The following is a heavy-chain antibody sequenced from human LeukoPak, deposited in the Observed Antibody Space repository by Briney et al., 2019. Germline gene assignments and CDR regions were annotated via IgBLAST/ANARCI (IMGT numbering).Heavy chain of an antibody. V-gene: IGHV1-24*01. D-gene: IGHD6-19*01. CDR3: ATCSLYGSGWYYGMDV. J-gene: IGHJ6*02. Sequence: ASVKVSCKVSGYTLTELSMHWVRQAPGKGLGWMGGFDPEDGETIYAQKFQGRVTMTEDTSTDTAYMELSSLRSEDTAVYYCATCSLYGSGWYYGMDVWGQGTTVTVSS. CDR1: GYTLTELS. CDR2: FDPEDGET.